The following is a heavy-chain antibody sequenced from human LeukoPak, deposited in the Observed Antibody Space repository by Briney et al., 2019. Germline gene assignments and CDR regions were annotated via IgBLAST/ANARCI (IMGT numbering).Heavy chain of an antibody. CDR3: ARGPPSGSYLIDY. Sequence: SVKVSCKASGGTFISYAISWVRQAPGQGLEWMGVIIPILGTANYVQKFQDRVTITAHESTSTAYMELSSLRSEDTAVYYCARGPPSGSYLIDYWGQGTLVTVSS. CDR1: GGTFISYA. J-gene: IGHJ4*02. CDR2: IIPILGTA. D-gene: IGHD1-26*01. V-gene: IGHV1-69*01.